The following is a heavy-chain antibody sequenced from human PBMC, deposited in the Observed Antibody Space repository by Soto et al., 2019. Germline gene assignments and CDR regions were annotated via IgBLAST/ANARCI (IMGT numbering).Heavy chain of an antibody. CDR1: GFTFDIYA. V-gene: IGHV3-23*01. CDR3: AKLSGYDHYVHVAA. D-gene: IGHD5-12*01. Sequence: EVQLLESGGGLVQPGGSLRLSCAASGFTFDIYAMSWVRQAPGKVLEWVSTISGSGGTPYYADSVKGRFTISRDNSKNTLYVQMNSLRADDTAEYYCAKLSGYDHYVHVAAGGRGTTATASS. CDR2: ISGSGGTP. J-gene: IGHJ6*02.